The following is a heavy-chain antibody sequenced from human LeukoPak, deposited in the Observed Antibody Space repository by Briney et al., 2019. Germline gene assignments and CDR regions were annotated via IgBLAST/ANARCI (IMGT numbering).Heavy chain of an antibody. CDR3: ARGGTYSRFDY. J-gene: IGHJ4*02. D-gene: IGHD1-26*01. CDR1: GYTFTGYF. Sequence: EASVKVSCKASGYTFTGYFMHWVRQAPGQGLEWMGWINPDSGDTHYAQRFQDRVTMTRDTSISTAYMELSRLRSDDTAVFYCARGGTYSRFDYWGQGTLVTVSS. CDR2: INPDSGDT. V-gene: IGHV1-2*02.